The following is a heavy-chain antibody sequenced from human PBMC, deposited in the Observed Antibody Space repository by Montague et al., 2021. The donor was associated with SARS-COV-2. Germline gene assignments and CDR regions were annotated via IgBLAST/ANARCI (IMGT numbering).Heavy chain of an antibody. CDR2: ISGSSSYI. J-gene: IGHJ4*02. CDR3: ARSTYYYDSSGSYYFDY. Sequence: SLRLSCAASGFTFSSYSMNWVRQAPGKGLEWVSSISGSSSYIYYADSVKGRFTISRDNAKNSLYLQMNSLRAEDTAVYYCARSTYYYDSSGSYYFDYWGQGTLVTVSS. V-gene: IGHV3-21*01. CDR1: GFTFSSYS. D-gene: IGHD3-22*01.